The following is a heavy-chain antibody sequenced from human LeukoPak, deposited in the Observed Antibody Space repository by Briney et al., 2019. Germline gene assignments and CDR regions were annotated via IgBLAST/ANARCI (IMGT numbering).Heavy chain of an antibody. CDR1: GYTFTSYY. V-gene: IGHV1-46*01. CDR2: INPSGGST. J-gene: IGHJ5*02. Sequence: GASVKVSCKASGYTFTSYYMHWVRQAPGQGLEWMGIINPSGGSTSYAQKFQGRVTMTRDMSTSTVYMELSSLRSEDTAVYYCARWQAPQIQLWSAGWFDPWGQGTLVTVSS. CDR3: ARWQAPQIQLWSAGWFDP. D-gene: IGHD5-18*01.